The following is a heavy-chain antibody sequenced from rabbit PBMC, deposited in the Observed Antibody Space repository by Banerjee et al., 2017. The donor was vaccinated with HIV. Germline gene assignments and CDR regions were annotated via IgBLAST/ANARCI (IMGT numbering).Heavy chain of an antibody. CDR1: GFTLSNYY. CDR3: ARDLAGVIGWNFNL. V-gene: IGHV1S45*01. CDR2: IYVGSYGTT. D-gene: IGHD4-1*01. J-gene: IGHJ4*01. Sequence: QEQLVESGGDLVKPGASLTLTCTASGFTLSNYYMCWVRQAPGKGLEWIGCIYVGSYGTTYYATWAKGRFTISKTSSTTVTLQMTSLTAADTASYFCARDLAGVIGWNFNLWGPGTLVTVS.